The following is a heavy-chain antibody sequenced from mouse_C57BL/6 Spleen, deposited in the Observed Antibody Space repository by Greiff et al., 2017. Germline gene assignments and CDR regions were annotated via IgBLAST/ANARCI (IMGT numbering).Heavy chain of an antibody. CDR1: GFTFSSYG. V-gene: IGHV5-6*01. Sequence: EVKVVESGGDLVKPGGSLKLSCAASGFTFSSYGMSWVRQTPDKRLEWVATISSGGSYTYYPDSVKGRFTISRDNAKNTLYLQMSSLKSEDTAMYYCARHEVVATGAMDYWGQGTSVTVSS. CDR3: ARHEVVATGAMDY. CDR2: ISSGGSYT. J-gene: IGHJ4*01. D-gene: IGHD1-1*01.